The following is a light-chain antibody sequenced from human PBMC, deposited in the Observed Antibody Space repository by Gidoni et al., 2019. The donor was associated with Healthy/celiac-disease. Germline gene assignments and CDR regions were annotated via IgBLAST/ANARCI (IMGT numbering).Light chain of an antibody. CDR3: QQYGSSQWT. CDR1: QIVSSSY. Sequence: EIALTQSPGTLSLSPGERATLSCRASQIVSSSYLAWYQQKPGQAPRLLIYGASSRATGIPDRFSGSGSGTDFTLTISRLEPEDFAVYYCQQYGSSQWTFGQGTKVEIK. J-gene: IGKJ1*01. CDR2: GAS. V-gene: IGKV3-20*01.